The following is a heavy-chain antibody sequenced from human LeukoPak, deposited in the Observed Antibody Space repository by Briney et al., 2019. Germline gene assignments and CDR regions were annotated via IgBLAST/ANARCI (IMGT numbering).Heavy chain of an antibody. Sequence: GRSLRLSCAASGFTFSSYGMHWVRQAAGKGLEWVAVIWYDGSNKYYADSVKGRFTISRDNSKNTLYLQMNSLRAEDTAVYYCARDEAAAAGTVDYWGQGTLVTVSS. J-gene: IGHJ4*02. CDR2: IWYDGSNK. D-gene: IGHD6-13*01. V-gene: IGHV3-33*01. CDR3: ARDEAAAAGTVDY. CDR1: GFTFSSYG.